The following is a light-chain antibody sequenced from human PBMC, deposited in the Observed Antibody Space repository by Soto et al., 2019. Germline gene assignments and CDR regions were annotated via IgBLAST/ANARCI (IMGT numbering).Light chain of an antibody. CDR3: QHYKSYSPWT. CDR2: DAS. Sequence: DIQVTQSPSTLSASVGDRVTITCRANQSLSNWLAWYQQKPGKAPKVLISDASSLESGVPSRFSGSGSGTEFTLTISSLQPDDFATYYCQHYKSYSPWTFGQGTKVDIK. V-gene: IGKV1-5*01. CDR1: QSLSNW. J-gene: IGKJ1*01.